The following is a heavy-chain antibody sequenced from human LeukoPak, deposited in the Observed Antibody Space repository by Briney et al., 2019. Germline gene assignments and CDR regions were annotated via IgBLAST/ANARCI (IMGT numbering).Heavy chain of an antibody. D-gene: IGHD3/OR15-3a*01. CDR2: ISSSSSYI. V-gene: IGHV3-21*01. Sequence: GGSLRLSCAASGFTFSSYSMNWVRQAPGKGLEWVSSISSSSSYIYYADSVKGRFTISRDNARNMLYLQMNSLRPEDTAIYYCTSARVLYGLDVWGQGTLVTVSS. CDR3: TSARVLYGLDV. CDR1: GFTFSSYS. J-gene: IGHJ4*02.